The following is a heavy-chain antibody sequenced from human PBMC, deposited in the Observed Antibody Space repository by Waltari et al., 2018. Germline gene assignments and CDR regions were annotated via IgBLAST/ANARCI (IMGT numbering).Heavy chain of an antibody. D-gene: IGHD4-17*01. J-gene: IGHJ1*01. CDR2: VHASGTT. CDR1: SGSVSRYY. V-gene: IGHV4-4*07. CDR3: ARSGDYAEYFQH. Sequence: QVQLQESGPGLVKPSETLSLICTVSSGSVSRYYRHWIRQSAGKGLEWIGHVHASGTTKYNPSRRSRVTVSLDTSKNQCSLKWTSVTAADTAVYYCARSGDYAEYFQHWGLGTLLTVSS.